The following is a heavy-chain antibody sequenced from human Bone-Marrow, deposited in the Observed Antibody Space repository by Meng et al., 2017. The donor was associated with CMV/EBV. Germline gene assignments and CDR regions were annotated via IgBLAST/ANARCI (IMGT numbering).Heavy chain of an antibody. CDR3: SRGRVRGLAMAGVNTHPWLDY. CDR1: GGSFRGYY. Sequence: GSLRLSCAVYGGSFRGYYWSWIRQPPGKGLEWIGEINHLGSTNYNPSLKSRVTISVDTSKNHFSLRLSSVTAADTAVYYCSRGRVRGLAMAGVNTHPWLDYWGHGTLVTVSS. CDR2: INHLGST. J-gene: IGHJ5*01. D-gene: IGHD6-19*01. V-gene: IGHV4-34*01.